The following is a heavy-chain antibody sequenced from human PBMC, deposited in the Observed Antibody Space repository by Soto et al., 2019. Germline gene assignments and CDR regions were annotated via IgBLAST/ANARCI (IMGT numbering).Heavy chain of an antibody. CDR3: AGGGSSIAVRPFNY. Sequence: PSETLSLTCTVSGGSISSGDYYWSWIRQPPGKGLEWIGYIYYSGSTYYNPSLKSRVTISLDTSKNQFSLKLSSVTAADTAVYYCAGGGSSIAVRPFNYGGRGTLVTVS. CDR1: GGSISSGDYY. CDR2: IYYSGST. J-gene: IGHJ4*02. V-gene: IGHV4-30-4*01. D-gene: IGHD6-6*01.